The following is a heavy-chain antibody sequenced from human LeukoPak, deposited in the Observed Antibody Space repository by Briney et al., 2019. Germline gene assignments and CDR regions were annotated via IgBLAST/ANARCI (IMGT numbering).Heavy chain of an antibody. J-gene: IGHJ2*01. CDR3: AKDLGGGSGCYDL. CDR2: ISYDGSNK. CDR1: GFTFSSYG. Sequence: PGGSLRLSCAASGFTFSSYGMRWVRQAPGKGLEWVAIISYDGSNKYYADSVQGRFTISRDNSNNTLYLQMNSLRAEDTAVYYCAKDLGGGSGCYDLWGRGTLVTVSS. V-gene: IGHV3-30*18. D-gene: IGHD6-19*01.